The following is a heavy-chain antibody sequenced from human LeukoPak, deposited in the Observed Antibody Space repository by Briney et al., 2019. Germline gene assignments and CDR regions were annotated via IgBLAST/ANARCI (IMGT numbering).Heavy chain of an antibody. J-gene: IGHJ4*02. CDR3: VRGDRYFFDF. CDR1: GFTFSSYE. V-gene: IGHV3-48*03. CDR2: IGNTGRTI. Sequence: QSGGSLRLSCAASGFTFSSYEMDWVRQAPGRGLEWVSYIGNTGRTIYYTDSVKGRFTISRDNAKNSLYLQMNSLRAEDTAIYYCVRGDRYFFDFWGQGTLVTVSS.